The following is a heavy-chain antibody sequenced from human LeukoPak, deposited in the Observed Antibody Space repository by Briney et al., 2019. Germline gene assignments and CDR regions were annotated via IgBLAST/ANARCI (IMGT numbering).Heavy chain of an antibody. D-gene: IGHD3-3*01. Sequence: PGGSLRLSCAASGFTFSSYALHWVRQAPGKGLEWVATIAYDGSNEYYADSVKGRFTISRDNSKNTLYLQMNTLRPEDTAVYYCASPARRITIFGVPFDYWGQGTLVTVSS. CDR1: GFTFSSYA. V-gene: IGHV3-30-3*01. CDR2: IAYDGSNE. CDR3: ASPARRITIFGVPFDY. J-gene: IGHJ4*02.